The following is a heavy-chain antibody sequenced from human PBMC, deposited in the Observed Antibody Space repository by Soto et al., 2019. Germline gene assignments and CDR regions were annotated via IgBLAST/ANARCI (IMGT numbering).Heavy chain of an antibody. CDR3: ARDVSSDTTGFRGYDL. CDR1: GGTVSSYA. D-gene: IGHD3-10*01. CDR2: FIPIFVSA. V-gene: IGHV1-69*13. Sequence: SVKVSCKASGGTVSSYAMTWVRQAPGKGLEWMGVFIPIFVSAHYAPKFQGRITIAADESTSTAYMELSGLTSEDTAIYYCARDVSSDTTGFRGYDLWGQGTQVTVSS. J-gene: IGHJ4*02.